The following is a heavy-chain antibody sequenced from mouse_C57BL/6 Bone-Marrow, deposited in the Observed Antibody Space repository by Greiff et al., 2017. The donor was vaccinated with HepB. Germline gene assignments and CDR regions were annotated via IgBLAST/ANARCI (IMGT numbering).Heavy chain of an antibody. J-gene: IGHJ4*01. D-gene: IGHD2-5*01. V-gene: IGHV1-69*01. CDR2: IDPSDSYT. Sequence: QVQLQQPGAELVMPGASVKLSCKASGYTFTSYWMHWVKQRPGQGLEWIGEIDPSDSYTNYNQKFKGKSTLTVDKSSSTAYMQLSSLTSEDSAVYYCARSPYSNLYYAMDYWGQGTSVTVSS. CDR3: ARSPYSNLYYAMDY. CDR1: GYTFTSYW.